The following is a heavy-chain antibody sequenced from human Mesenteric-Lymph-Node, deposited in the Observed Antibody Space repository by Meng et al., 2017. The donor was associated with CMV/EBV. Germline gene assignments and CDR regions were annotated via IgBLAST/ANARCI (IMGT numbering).Heavy chain of an antibody. CDR2: ISTYDGNT. CDR1: GYDFPSYG. D-gene: IGHD5-12*01. CDR3: ASRGYDYDY. Sequence: KVSGKASGYDFPSYGMSWVRQAPGQGHECMGWISTYDGNTEYAQKVQCRVTMTRDTSTSTVYMAVSSLRSEDTAVYYCASRGYDYDYWGQGTLVTVSS. J-gene: IGHJ4*02. V-gene: IGHV1-18*04.